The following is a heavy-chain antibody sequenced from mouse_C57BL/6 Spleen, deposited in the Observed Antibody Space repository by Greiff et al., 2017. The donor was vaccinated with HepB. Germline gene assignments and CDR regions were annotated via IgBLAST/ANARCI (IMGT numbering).Heavy chain of an antibody. CDR3: AREGDDYYGSSAWFAY. D-gene: IGHD1-1*01. CDR2: ISYDGSN. Sequence: EVQLQQSGPGLVKPSQSLSLTCSVTGYSITSGYYWNWIRQFPGNKLEWMGYISYDGSNNYNPSLKNRISITRDTSKNQFFLKLNSVTTEDTATYYCAREGDDYYGSSAWFAYWGQGTLVTVSA. CDR1: GYSITSGYY. V-gene: IGHV3-6*01. J-gene: IGHJ3*01.